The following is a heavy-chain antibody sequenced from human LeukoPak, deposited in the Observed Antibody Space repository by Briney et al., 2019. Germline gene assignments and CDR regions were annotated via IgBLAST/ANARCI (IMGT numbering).Heavy chain of an antibody. J-gene: IGHJ4*02. CDR1: GDSISTGGYY. Sequence: SETLSHTCTVSGDSISTGGYYWSWVRQHPGRGLEWIGNIYFSGSTNYNPSLKRRVAISVDTSKNQFFLNLTSVTVADTAVYYCARVQTYFFDSRGLFYFDYWGQGTLVTVSS. D-gene: IGHD3-22*01. V-gene: IGHV4-31*03. CDR3: ARVQTYFFDSRGLFYFDY. CDR2: IYFSGST.